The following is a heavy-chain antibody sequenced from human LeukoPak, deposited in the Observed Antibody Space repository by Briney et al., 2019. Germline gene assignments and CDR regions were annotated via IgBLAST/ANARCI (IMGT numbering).Heavy chain of an antibody. V-gene: IGHV3-23*01. CDR3: AKVLAGTFYYYGMDV. CDR2: ISGSGGSA. CDR1: GFTFSSYA. D-gene: IGHD6-13*01. Sequence: GGSLRLSRAASGFTFSSYAMSWVRQAPGKGLEWVSAISGSGGSAYYADSVKGRFTISRDNSKNTLYLQMNSLRAEDTAVYYCAKVLAGTFYYYGMDVWGQGTTVTVSS. J-gene: IGHJ6*02.